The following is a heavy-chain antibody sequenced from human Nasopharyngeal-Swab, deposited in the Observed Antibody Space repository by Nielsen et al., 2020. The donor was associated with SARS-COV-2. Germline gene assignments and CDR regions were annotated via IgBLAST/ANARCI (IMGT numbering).Heavy chain of an antibody. D-gene: IGHD3-22*01. CDR3: ASARQTRYYYDSSGSNFDY. Sequence: ASVKVSCKASGYTFTSYDINWVRQATGQGLEWMGWMNPNSGNTGYAQKFQGRVIMTRNTSISTAYMELSSLRSEDTAVYYCASARQTRYYYDSSGSNFDYWGQGTLVTVSS. CDR2: MNPNSGNT. V-gene: IGHV1-8*01. J-gene: IGHJ4*02. CDR1: GYTFTSYD.